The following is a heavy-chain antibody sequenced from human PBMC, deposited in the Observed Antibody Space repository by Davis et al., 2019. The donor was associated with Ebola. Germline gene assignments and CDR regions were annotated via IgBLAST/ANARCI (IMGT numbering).Heavy chain of an antibody. CDR2: IKKKRDGGTT. V-gene: IGHV3-15*01. Sequence: PGGSLRLSCKASGFTFTNAWMSWVRQAPGKGLEWVGRIKKKRDGGTTDYAAPVKGRFTISRDDSKNTVFLQMNSLKTEDTAVYYCTTEDTGYLLDYWGQGTLVTVSS. J-gene: IGHJ4*02. CDR1: GFTFTNAW. D-gene: IGHD3-9*01. CDR3: TTEDTGYLLDY.